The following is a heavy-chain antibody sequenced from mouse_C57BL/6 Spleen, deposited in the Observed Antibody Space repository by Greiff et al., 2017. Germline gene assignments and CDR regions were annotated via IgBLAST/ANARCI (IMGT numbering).Heavy chain of an antibody. CDR1: GFSINSDCY. J-gene: IGHJ4*01. CDR3: ARDSNYYAMDY. CDR2: TFYSGIT. Sequence: EVQGVESGPSLVRPSQTLSLTCTVTGFSINSDCYWIWIRQFPGNKLEHIWYTFYSGITYYNPSIESRTYITRDTSKNQFSLKLSSVTTEDTATYYCARDSNYYAMDYWGQGASVTVSS. V-gene: IGHV3-3*01.